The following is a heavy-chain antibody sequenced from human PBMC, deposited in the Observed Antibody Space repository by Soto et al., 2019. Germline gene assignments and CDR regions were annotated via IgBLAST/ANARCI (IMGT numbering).Heavy chain of an antibody. CDR1: GFTFKTYA. V-gene: IGHV3-23*01. D-gene: IGHD3-3*01. J-gene: IGHJ4*02. CDR3: ARHDDRDANY. CDR2: ISGSGGTI. Sequence: VQLLESGGGLVQPGGSLRLSCATFGFTFKTYAMTWVRQAPGKGLEWVAVISGSGGTIYYADSVKGRFTISRDNSKDTVYLQMNSLRADDTALYYCARHDDRDANYWGQGTLVTVSS.